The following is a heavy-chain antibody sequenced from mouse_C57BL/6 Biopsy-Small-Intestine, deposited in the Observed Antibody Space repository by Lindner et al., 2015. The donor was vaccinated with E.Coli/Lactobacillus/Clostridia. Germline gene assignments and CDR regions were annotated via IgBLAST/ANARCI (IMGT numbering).Heavy chain of an antibody. CDR2: ISSGSSTI. D-gene: IGHD1-1*01. CDR3: ALYGSTYPWYFDV. V-gene: IGHV5-17*01. J-gene: IGHJ1*03. CDR1: GFTFSDYG. Sequence: VQLQESGGGLVKPGGSLKLSCAASGFTFSDYGMHWVRQAPEKGLEWVAYISSGSSTIYYADTVKGRFTISRDNAKNTLFLQMTSLRSEDTAMCYCALYGSTYPWYFDVWGTGTTVTVSS.